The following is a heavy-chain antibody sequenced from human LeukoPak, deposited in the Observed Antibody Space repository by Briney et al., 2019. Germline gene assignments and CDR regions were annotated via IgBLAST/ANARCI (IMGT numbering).Heavy chain of an antibody. V-gene: IGHV3-21*01. D-gene: IGHD6-6*01. Sequence: GGSLRLSCAASGFTFSVYTMNWVRQAPGKGLEWVSAISSSSSFISYADSVKGRFTISRDNAKDSLFLQMSDLRADDTAVYYCAKNRQSSSSDFDYWGQGTLVTVSS. CDR1: GFTFSVYT. CDR2: ISSSSSFI. CDR3: AKNRQSSSSDFDY. J-gene: IGHJ4*02.